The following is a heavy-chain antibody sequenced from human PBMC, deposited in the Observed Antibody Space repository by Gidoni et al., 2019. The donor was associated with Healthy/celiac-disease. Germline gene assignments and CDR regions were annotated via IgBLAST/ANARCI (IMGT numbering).Heavy chain of an antibody. J-gene: IGHJ4*02. CDR1: GGSFRGYY. CDR3: ARGRWVAVAGTSCYFDY. D-gene: IGHD6-19*01. Sequence: QVQLQPWGAGLLKPSETLSLTCAVYGGSFRGYYWGWIRQPPGKWLEWIGELNHSGSTNYNPSLKSRVTISVDTSKNQFSLKLSSVTAADTAVYYCARGRWVAVAGTSCYFDYWGQGTLVTVSS. V-gene: IGHV4-34*01. CDR2: LNHSGST.